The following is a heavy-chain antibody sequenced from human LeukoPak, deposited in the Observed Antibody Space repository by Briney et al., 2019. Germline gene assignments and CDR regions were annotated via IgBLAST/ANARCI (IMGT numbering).Heavy chain of an antibody. D-gene: IGHD1-26*01. V-gene: IGHV1-46*01. J-gene: IGHJ5*02. Sequence: GASVKVSRKPSGYTFGTHWMHWVRQAPGQGLEWMAIINPSGDFRSYAQKFQGRVTVTRDMSTRTVYMELSDLRPEDPALYYCARDYSGQWEQLTGWWIDPWGQGTLVIVSS. CDR2: INPSGDFR. CDR1: GYTFGTHW. CDR3: ARDYSGQWEQLTGWWIDP.